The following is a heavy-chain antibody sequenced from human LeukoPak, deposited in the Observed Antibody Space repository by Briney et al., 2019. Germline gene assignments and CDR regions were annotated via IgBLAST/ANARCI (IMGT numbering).Heavy chain of an antibody. J-gene: IGHJ4*02. V-gene: IGHV3-53*01. D-gene: IGHD4-17*01. Sequence: PGGSLRLSCAASGLTVSSNYMSWVRQAPGKGLEWVSVIYSGGSTYYANSVKGRFTISRDNSKNTLYLQMNSLRAEDTAVYYCAREDYDYGDYAGLGYWGQGTLVTVSS. CDR1: GLTVSSNY. CDR3: AREDYDYGDYAGLGY. CDR2: IYSGGST.